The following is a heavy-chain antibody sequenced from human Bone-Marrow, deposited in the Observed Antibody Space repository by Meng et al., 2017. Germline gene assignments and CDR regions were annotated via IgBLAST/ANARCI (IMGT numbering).Heavy chain of an antibody. Sequence: GESLKISCAGSGCTFSRYGMHWVRQAPGKGLEWVAIIWFDGSKSYTAESVKGRFTISRDNSKNTVYLQMNSLRAEDTAVYYCARWAIVGGDIDAFDIWGQGTMVTVSS. V-gene: IGHV3-33*01. CDR3: ARWAIVGGDIDAFDI. D-gene: IGHD3-22*01. J-gene: IGHJ3*02. CDR2: IWFDGSKS. CDR1: GCTFSRYG.